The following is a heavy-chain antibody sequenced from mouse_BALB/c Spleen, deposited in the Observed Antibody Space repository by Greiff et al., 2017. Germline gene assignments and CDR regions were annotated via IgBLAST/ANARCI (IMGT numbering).Heavy chain of an antibody. CDR2: ISSGGSYT. CDR1: GFTFSSYT. CDR3: TRDEGLRVPYYFDY. Sequence: EVKLMESGGGLVKPGGSLKLSCAASGFTFSSYTMSWVRQTPEKRLEWVATISSGGSYTYYPDSVKGRFTISRDNAKNTLYLQMSSLKSEDTAMYYCTRDEGLRVPYYFDYWGQGTTLTVSS. J-gene: IGHJ2*01. D-gene: IGHD2-4*01. V-gene: IGHV5-6-4*01.